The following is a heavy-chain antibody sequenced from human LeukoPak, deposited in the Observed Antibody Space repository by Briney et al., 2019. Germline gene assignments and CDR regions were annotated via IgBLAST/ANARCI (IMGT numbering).Heavy chain of an antibody. CDR1: GFTVSSNY. J-gene: IGHJ4*02. D-gene: IGHD5-18*01. CDR3: AKDLGYTYGRFDY. Sequence: PGGSLRLSCAASGFTVSSNYMSWVRQAPGKGLEWVSVIYSGGSTYYADSVKGRFTISRDNFKNTLYLQMNSLRAEDTAVYYCAKDLGYTYGRFDYWGQGTLVTVSS. V-gene: IGHV3-53*01. CDR2: IYSGGST.